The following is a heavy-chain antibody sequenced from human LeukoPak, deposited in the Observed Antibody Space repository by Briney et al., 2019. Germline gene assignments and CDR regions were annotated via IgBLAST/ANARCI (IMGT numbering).Heavy chain of an antibody. Sequence: GESLKISCKGSGYSFTSYWIGWVRQMPGKGLEWMGIIYPGDSDTRYSPSFQGQVTISADKSISTAYLQWSSLKASDTAVYYCASVTYSYDSKPTYFDYWGQGTLVTASS. CDR3: ASVTYSYDSKPTYFDY. V-gene: IGHV5-51*01. CDR2: IYPGDSDT. CDR1: GYSFTSYW. J-gene: IGHJ4*02. D-gene: IGHD3-22*01.